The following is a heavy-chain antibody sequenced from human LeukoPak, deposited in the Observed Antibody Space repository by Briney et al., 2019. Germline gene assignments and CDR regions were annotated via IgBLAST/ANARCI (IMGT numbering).Heavy chain of an antibody. V-gene: IGHV3-21*01. CDR2: ISSSSSYI. J-gene: IGHJ4*02. Sequence: GGSLRLSCAASGFTFFSYTMNWVRQAPGKGLEWVSSISSSSSYIYYADSVKGRFTISRDNAKNSLYLQMNSLRAEDTAVYYCAKDLRVAAAGTSPFDYWGQGTLVTVSS. CDR1: GFTFFSYT. D-gene: IGHD6-13*01. CDR3: AKDLRVAAAGTSPFDY.